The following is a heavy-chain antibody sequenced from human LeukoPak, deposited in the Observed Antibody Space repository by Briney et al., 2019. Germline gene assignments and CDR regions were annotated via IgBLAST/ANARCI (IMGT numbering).Heavy chain of an antibody. CDR1: GFTFSSYA. D-gene: IGHD3-3*01. CDR3: ARMGTYYDFWSGYYIG. CDR2: ISGIGGST. Sequence: PGGSLRLSCAASGFTFSSYAMSWVRQAPGKGLEWVSSISGIGGSTYYADSVKGRFTISRDNAKNSLYLQMNSLRAEDTAVYYCARMGTYYDFWSGYYIGWGQGTLVTVSS. V-gene: IGHV3-23*01. J-gene: IGHJ4*02.